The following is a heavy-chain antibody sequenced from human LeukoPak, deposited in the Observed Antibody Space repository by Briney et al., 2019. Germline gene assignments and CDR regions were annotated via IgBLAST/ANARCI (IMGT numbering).Heavy chain of an antibody. Sequence: SDTLSLTCTVSGGSISSSSYYWGWIRQPPGKGLEWIGSIYYSGSTYYNPSLKSRVTISVDTSKNQFSLKLNSVTAADTAVYYCARDSSGYFVSWGQGTLVTVSS. CDR1: GGSISSSSYY. CDR2: IYYSGST. V-gene: IGHV4-39*01. J-gene: IGHJ4*02. CDR3: ARDSSGYFVS. D-gene: IGHD3-22*01.